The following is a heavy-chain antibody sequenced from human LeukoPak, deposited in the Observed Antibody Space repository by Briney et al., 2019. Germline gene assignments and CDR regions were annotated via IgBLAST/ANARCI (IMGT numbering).Heavy chain of an antibody. D-gene: IGHD3-22*01. CDR2: GHYTGSS. V-gene: IGHV4-59*08. CDR1: GASISDYY. CDR3: ARHDNRGYYSLHY. Sequence: TSETLSLTCTVSGASISDYYWSSIRQPPGKGLEWIGFGHYTGSSNYNPSLKSRVTTSVDTSKRQFSLKLISVTAADTAVYYCARHDNRGYYSLHYWGQGALVTVSS. J-gene: IGHJ4*02.